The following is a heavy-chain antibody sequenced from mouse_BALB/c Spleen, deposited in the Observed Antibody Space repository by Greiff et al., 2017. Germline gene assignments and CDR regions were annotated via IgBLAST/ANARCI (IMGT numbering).Heavy chain of an antibody. V-gene: IGHV1-54*01. CDR1: GYAFTNYL. CDR3: ARNLLWSSFAY. J-gene: IGHJ3*01. D-gene: IGHD2-1*01. CDR2: INPGSGGT. Sequence: QVQLQQSGAELVRPGTSVKVSCKASGYAFTNYLIEWVKQRPGQGLEWIGVINPGSGGTNYNEKFKGKATLTADKSSSTAYMQLSSLTSDDSAVYFCARNLLWSSFAYWGQGTLVTVSA.